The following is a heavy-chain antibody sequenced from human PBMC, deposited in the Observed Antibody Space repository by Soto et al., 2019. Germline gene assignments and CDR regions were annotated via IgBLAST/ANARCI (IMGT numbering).Heavy chain of an antibody. V-gene: IGHV1-2*04. Sequence: QVQLVQSGAEVKKPGASVKVSCKASGYTFTGYYMHWVRQAPGQGLEWMGWINPNSGGTNYAQKFQGWVTMTRDTPISTAYREGGRLRSNDTAVYYGARDGGALLGFGEGPYYYGMDVWGQGTTVPVSS. CDR3: ARDGGALLGFGEGPYYYGMDV. J-gene: IGHJ6*02. D-gene: IGHD3-10*01. CDR1: GYTFTGYY. CDR2: INPNSGGT.